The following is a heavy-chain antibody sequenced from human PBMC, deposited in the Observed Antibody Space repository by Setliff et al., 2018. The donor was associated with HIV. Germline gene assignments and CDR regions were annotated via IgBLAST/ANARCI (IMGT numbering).Heavy chain of an antibody. CDR3: TRPQYIYDNSDSDN. J-gene: IGHJ4*02. V-gene: IGHV3-73*01. Sequence: GGSLRLSCAASGFTFSTYDMTWVRQAPGKGLEWVGRIKTEAEGYATAYAASVKGRFTISRDDSKNTAYLQMNSLKTEDTAIYYCTRPQYIYDNSDSDNWGQGALVTVSS. CDR2: IKTEAEGYAT. CDR1: GFTFSTYD. D-gene: IGHD3-22*01.